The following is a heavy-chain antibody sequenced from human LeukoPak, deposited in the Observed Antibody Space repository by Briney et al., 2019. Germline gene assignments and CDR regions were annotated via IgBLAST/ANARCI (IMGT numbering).Heavy chain of an antibody. D-gene: IGHD4-11*01. CDR2: IDPSSTYI. CDR1: RFTFSSYT. CDR3: ARGDYSDFKSEDAFSV. V-gene: IGHV3-21*01. J-gene: IGHJ3*01. Sequence: PGGSLRLSCSASRFTFSSYTMNWVRQAPGKGLEWVSSIDPSSTYIYYADSVKGRFTISRDNAQNSLFLQMNGLRVDDTAVYYCARGDYSDFKSEDAFSVWGQGTMVTVSS.